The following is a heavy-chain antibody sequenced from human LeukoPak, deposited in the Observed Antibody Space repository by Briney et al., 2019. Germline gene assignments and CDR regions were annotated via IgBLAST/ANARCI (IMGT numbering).Heavy chain of an antibody. CDR1: GGSISNTNW. CDR3: SRENGAFSPFGY. V-gene: IGHV4-4*02. CDR2: ISLTGLT. J-gene: IGHJ4*02. Sequence: SETLSLTCGVSGGSISNTNWWSWVRQPPGQGLEWIGEISLTGLTHCNPSLESRVTVSLDKSKNQLSLNLTSVTAADTAVYYCSRENGAFSPFGYWGQGTLVTVPS. D-gene: IGHD2-8*01.